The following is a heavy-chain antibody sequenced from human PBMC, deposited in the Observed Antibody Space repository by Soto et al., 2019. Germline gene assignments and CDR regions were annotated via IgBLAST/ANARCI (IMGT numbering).Heavy chain of an antibody. Sequence: PGGSLRLSCVGSGFTFGGHWLTCVRQSAGKGPEGVANIKQDGIGKHYVDSVEDRFIISIDNAKNSLFLQMNSLRAEDTAVYYCASRPSADRYYALSDYWGQGALVTVSS. D-gene: IGHD3-3*01. CDR1: GFTFGGHW. CDR2: IKQDGIGK. V-gene: IGHV3-7*03. J-gene: IGHJ4*02. CDR3: ASRPSADRYYALSDY.